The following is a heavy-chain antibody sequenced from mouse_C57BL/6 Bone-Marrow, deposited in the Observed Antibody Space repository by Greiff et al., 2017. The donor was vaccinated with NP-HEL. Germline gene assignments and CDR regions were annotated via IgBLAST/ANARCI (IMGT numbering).Heavy chain of an antibody. CDR2: IHPNSGST. CDR3: ASGSSYWYFDV. Sequence: PGQGLEWIGMIHPNSGSTNYNEKFKSKATLTVDKSSSTAYMQLSSLTSEDSAVYDCASGSSYWYFDVWGTGTTVTVSS. D-gene: IGHD1-1*01. J-gene: IGHJ1*03. V-gene: IGHV1-64*01.